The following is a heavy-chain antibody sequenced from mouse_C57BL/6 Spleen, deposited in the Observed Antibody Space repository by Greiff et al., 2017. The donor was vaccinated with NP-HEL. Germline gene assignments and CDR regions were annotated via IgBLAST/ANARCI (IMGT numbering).Heavy chain of an antibody. Sequence: VQLQQSGAELVKPGASVKMSCKASGYTFTSYWITWVKQRPGQGLEWIGDIYPGSGSTNYNEKFKSKATLTVDTSSSTAYMQLSSLTSEDSAVYYCARSGDCYYYFDYWGQGTTLTVSS. V-gene: IGHV1-55*01. D-gene: IGHD2-3*01. J-gene: IGHJ2*01. CDR1: GYTFTSYW. CDR2: IYPGSGST. CDR3: ARSGDCYYYFDY.